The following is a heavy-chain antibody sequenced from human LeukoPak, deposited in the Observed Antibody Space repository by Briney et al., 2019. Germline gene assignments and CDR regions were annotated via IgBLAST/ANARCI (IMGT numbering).Heavy chain of an antibody. J-gene: IGHJ4*02. Sequence: GASVKVSCKASGYTFTGYYMHWVRQAPGQGLEWMGWINPNSGGTNYAQKFQGRVTMTRDTSISTAYMELSRLRSDDTAVYYCARGSHNWGPNFDYWGQGTLVTVSS. CDR2: INPNSGGT. V-gene: IGHV1-2*02. CDR3: ARGSHNWGPNFDY. D-gene: IGHD7-27*01. CDR1: GYTFTGYY.